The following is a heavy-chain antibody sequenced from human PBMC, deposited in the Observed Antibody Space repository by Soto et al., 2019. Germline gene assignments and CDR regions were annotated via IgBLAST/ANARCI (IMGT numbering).Heavy chain of an antibody. V-gene: IGHV1-58*01. J-gene: IGHJ5*02. CDR2: IVVGSGKT. CDR3: AADHYEGWFDP. D-gene: IGHD3-3*01. Sequence: QMQLVQSGPEVKKPGTSVKVSCKASGFTFTSSAVQWVRQARGQRLEWIGWIVVGSGKTNYAQKFQERVTITRDMSTSTAYMELSSLRSEDTAVYYCAADHYEGWFDPWGQGTLVTVSS. CDR1: GFTFTSSA.